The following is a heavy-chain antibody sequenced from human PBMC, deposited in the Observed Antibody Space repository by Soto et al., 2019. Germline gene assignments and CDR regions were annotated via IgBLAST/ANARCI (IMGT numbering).Heavy chain of an antibody. V-gene: IGHV1-69*01. CDR1: GGTFSSYA. CDR2: IIPIFGTA. CDR3: ATDPYDSSGYYLFDY. D-gene: IGHD3-22*01. J-gene: IGHJ4*02. Sequence: QVQLVQSGAEVKKPGSSVKVSCKASGGTFSSYAISWVRQAPGQGLEWMGGIIPIFGTANYAQKFQGRVTITADESTRTTDQELSSLRSEATAVYYCATDPYDSSGYYLFDYWGQGTLVTVSS.